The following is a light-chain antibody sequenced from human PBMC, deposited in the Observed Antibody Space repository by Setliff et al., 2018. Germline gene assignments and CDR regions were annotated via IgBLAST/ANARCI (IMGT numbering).Light chain of an antibody. J-gene: IGLJ1*01. Sequence: QSVLTQPPSVSGAPGQRVTISCAGRSSNIGAGYDVHWYQQLPGTAPKLLIYGNNNRPSGVPDRFSGSQSGTSASLAITGLHSEDEADYYCQSYGGGLNGYVFGTGTKVTVL. CDR3: QSYGGGLNGYV. CDR2: GNN. CDR1: SSNIGAGYD. V-gene: IGLV1-40*01.